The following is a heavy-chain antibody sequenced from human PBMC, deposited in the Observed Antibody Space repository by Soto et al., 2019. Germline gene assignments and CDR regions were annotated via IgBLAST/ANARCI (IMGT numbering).Heavy chain of an antibody. J-gene: IGHJ6*02. D-gene: IGHD3-9*01. CDR1: GFTFSNYK. CDR2: ISSGDSYI. Sequence: GGSLRLSCAASGFTFSNYKMNWVRQAPGKGLEWISAISSGDSYIYYADSVKGRFTISRDNAKNSLYLQMNSLRAEDTAVYYCARDWMAERVLRYFDWLFDGMDVWGQGTTVTVSS. V-gene: IGHV3-21*01. CDR3: ARDWMAERVLRYFDWLFDGMDV.